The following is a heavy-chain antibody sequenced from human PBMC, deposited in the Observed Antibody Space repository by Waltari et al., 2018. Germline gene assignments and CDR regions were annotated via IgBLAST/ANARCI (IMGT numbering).Heavy chain of an antibody. CDR3: ARSQDSSGFYYYYYGIDV. D-gene: IGHD3-22*01. V-gene: IGHV3-30-3*01. CDR1: GFSINRPA. CDR2: RSYDGDKI. J-gene: IGHJ6*02. Sequence: QVQLVESGGGVAQPGRSRRLSCTASGFSINRPAMYWVRQAPGKGLQWGALRSYDGDKIYYADSVKGRCTISRDNSKNTVYVQMNSLRAEDTAVYFCARSQDSSGFYYYYYGIDVWGQGTAVTVSS.